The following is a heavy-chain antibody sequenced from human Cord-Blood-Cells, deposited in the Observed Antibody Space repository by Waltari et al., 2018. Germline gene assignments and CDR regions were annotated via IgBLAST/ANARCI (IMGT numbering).Heavy chain of an antibody. V-gene: IGHV3-30*18. Sequence: QVQLVESGGGVVQPGRSLRLSCAASGFTFSSYGMHLVRQAPGKGLEWVAVISYDGSNKYYADSVKGRFTISRDNSKNTLYLQMNSLRAEDTAVYYCAKDFGAGDAFDIWGQGTMVTVSS. D-gene: IGHD3-10*01. CDR2: ISYDGSNK. J-gene: IGHJ3*02. CDR3: AKDFGAGDAFDI. CDR1: GFTFSSYG.